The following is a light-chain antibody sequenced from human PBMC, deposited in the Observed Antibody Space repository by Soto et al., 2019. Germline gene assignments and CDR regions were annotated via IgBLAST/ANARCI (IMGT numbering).Light chain of an antibody. CDR1: QSISSW. J-gene: IGKJ1*01. CDR2: DAS. Sequence: DIQMTQSPSTLSASVGDRVTITCRASQSISSWVAWYQQKPGEAPKLLIFDASSLGSGVPSRFSGSGSGTEFTLTISGLQPDDFATYYCQQYNSYPWTFGQGTKVDIK. V-gene: IGKV1-5*01. CDR3: QQYNSYPWT.